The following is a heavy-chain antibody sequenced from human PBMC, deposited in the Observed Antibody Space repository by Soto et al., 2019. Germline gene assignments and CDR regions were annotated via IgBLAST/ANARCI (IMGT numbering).Heavy chain of an antibody. CDR3: ARVPTIFGVVPPYYYGMDV. J-gene: IGHJ6*02. D-gene: IGHD3-3*01. V-gene: IGHV1-2*02. Sequence: ASVKVSCKASGYTFTGYYMHWVRQAPGQGLEWMGWINPNSGGTNYAQKFQGRVTMTRDTSISTACMELSRLRSDDTAVYYCARVPTIFGVVPPYYYGMDVWGQGTTVTVSS. CDR2: INPNSGGT. CDR1: GYTFTGYY.